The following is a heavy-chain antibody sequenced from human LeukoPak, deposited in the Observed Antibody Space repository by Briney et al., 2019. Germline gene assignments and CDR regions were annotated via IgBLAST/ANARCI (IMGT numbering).Heavy chain of an antibody. CDR1: GGSFSGYY. V-gene: IGHV4-34*01. J-gene: IGHJ4*02. D-gene: IGHD3-22*01. Sequence: SETLSLTCAVYGGSFSGYYWTWIRQPPGKGLEWIGEINHSGSTNYNPSLKSRVTISVDTSKNQFSLKLSSVTAADTAVYFCARAPHFFDTSGSRYYFDYWGQGALVTVSS. CDR2: INHSGST. CDR3: ARAPHFFDTSGSRYYFDY.